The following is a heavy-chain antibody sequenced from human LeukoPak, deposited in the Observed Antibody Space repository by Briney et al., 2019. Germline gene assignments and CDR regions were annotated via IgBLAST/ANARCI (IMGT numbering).Heavy chain of an antibody. CDR3: ARATAYDAFDI. J-gene: IGHJ3*02. CDR1: GFTFSSYD. D-gene: IGHD1-26*01. CDR2: IGTAGDT. Sequence: PGGSLRLSCAASGFTFSSYDMHWVRQATGKGLEWVSAIGTAGDTYYPGSVKGRFTISRENAKNSLYLQMNSLRAGDTAVYYCARATAYDAFDIWGQGTMVTVSS. V-gene: IGHV3-13*01.